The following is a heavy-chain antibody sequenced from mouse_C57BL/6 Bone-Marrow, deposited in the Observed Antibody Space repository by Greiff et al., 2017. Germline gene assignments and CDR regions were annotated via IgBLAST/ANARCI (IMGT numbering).Heavy chain of an antibody. CDR3: TRWLLLRWVFAY. Sequence: QVQLQQSGAELVRPGASVTLSCKASGYTFTDYEMHWVKQTPVHGLEWIGAIDPETGGTAYNQKFKGKAILTADKSSSTAYMELRSLTSEDSAVYYCTRWLLLRWVFAYWGQGTLVIVSA. CDR1: GYTFTDYE. V-gene: IGHV1-15*01. CDR2: IDPETGGT. J-gene: IGHJ3*01. D-gene: IGHD1-1*01.